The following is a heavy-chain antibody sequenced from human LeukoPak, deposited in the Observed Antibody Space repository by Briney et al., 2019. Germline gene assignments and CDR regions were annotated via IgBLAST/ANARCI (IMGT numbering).Heavy chain of an antibody. D-gene: IGHD3-10*01. V-gene: IGHV1-2*02. CDR2: INPNSGGT. CDR1: GYTFTGYY. J-gene: IGHJ4*02. CDR3: ARGVYGSGSYSYFDY. Sequence: GASVKVSCKASGYTFTGYYMHWVRQAPGQGLEWMGWINPNSGGTNYAQKFQGRVTMTRDTSISTAYMELSRLRSDDTAVYYCARGVYGSGSYSYFDYWGQGTLVTVSS.